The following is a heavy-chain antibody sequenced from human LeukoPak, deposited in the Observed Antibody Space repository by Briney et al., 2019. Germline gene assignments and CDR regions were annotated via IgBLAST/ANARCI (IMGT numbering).Heavy chain of an antibody. CDR3: ARGRGVGYCSSTSCYNWFDP. CDR1: GFSFSSYS. D-gene: IGHD2-2*01. Sequence: GGSLRLSCAASGFSFSSYSMNWVRQAPGKGLEWVAYISISGSIINYPDSVKGRFTISRDNAKNSLYLQMNSLRAEDTAVYYCARGRGVGYCSSTSCYNWFDPWGQGTLVTVSS. CDR2: ISISGSII. J-gene: IGHJ5*02. V-gene: IGHV3-48*04.